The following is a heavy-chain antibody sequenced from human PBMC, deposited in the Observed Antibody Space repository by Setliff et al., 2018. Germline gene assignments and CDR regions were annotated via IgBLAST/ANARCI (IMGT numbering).Heavy chain of an antibody. D-gene: IGHD6-13*01. V-gene: IGHV1-46*01. CDR2: INPGGGSA. J-gene: IGHJ4*02. CDR3: ARAGLAAANRKGPLEF. Sequence: ASVKVSCKASGYTLSSYYMHWARQAPGQGPEWVGIINPGGGSASLAQKFQGRVTMTSDVSTSTVYLELNGLTSEDTGVYYCARAGLAAANRKGPLEFWGQGTRGTVS. CDR1: GYTLSSYY.